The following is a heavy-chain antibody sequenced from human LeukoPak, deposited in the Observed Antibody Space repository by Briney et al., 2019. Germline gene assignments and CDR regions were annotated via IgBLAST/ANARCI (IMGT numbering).Heavy chain of an antibody. CDR2: ISSSSSYI. J-gene: IGHJ4*02. D-gene: IGHD5-24*01. CDR1: GFTFSSYS. CDR3: ARSVGGVATILYFDY. Sequence: GGSLRLSCAASGFTFSSYSMNWVRQAPGKGLEWVSSISSSSSYIYYADSAKGRFTISRDNAKNSLYLQMNSLRAEDTAVYYCARSVGGVATILYFDYWGQGTLVTVSS. V-gene: IGHV3-21*01.